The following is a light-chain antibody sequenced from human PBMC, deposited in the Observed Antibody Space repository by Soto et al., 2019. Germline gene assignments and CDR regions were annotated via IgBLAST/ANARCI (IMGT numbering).Light chain of an antibody. CDR3: QQYKTRPYT. CDR2: GAS. CDR1: QSVSLN. V-gene: IGKV3-15*01. J-gene: IGKJ2*01. Sequence: EIIMTQSPVTLSVSPGESATLSCRASQSVSLNLAWYRQKPGQAPRLLIYGASTRATGVAARVSGSGSGTEFTLTITSLQSEDFAVYYCQQYKTRPYTFGQGTTXEIK.